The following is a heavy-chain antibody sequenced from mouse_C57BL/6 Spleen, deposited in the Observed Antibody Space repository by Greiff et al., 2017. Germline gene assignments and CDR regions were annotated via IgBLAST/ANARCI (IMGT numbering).Heavy chain of an antibody. D-gene: IGHD2-3*01. V-gene: IGHV1-22*01. CDR1: GYTFTDYN. CDR3: ARFPDGYYAMDY. CDR2: INPNNGGT. Sequence: EVQLVESGPELVKPGASVKMSCKASGYTFTDYNMHWVKQSHGKSLEWIGYINPNNGGTSYNQKFKGKATLTVNKSSSTAYMELRSLTSEDSAVYYCARFPDGYYAMDYWGQGTSVTVSS. J-gene: IGHJ4*01.